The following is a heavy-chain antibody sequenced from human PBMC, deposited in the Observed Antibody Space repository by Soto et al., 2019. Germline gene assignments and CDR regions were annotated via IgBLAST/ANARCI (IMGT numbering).Heavy chain of an antibody. CDR3: ARYYYDSSGYYGDY. Sequence: QVQLQESGPGLVKPSETLSLTCTVSGGSISSYYWSWIRQPPGKGLEWIGYIYYSGSTNYNPSLKSRVTISVDTSKNQFSLKLSSVTAADTAVYYCARYYYDSSGYYGDYWGQGTLVTVSS. CDR2: IYYSGST. V-gene: IGHV4-59*01. CDR1: GGSISSYY. D-gene: IGHD3-22*01. J-gene: IGHJ4*02.